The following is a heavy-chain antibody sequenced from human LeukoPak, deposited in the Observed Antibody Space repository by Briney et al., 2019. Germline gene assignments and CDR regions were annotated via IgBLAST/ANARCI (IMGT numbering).Heavy chain of an antibody. Sequence: GESLKISCKGFGYSFNSYWIAWVRQMPGKGLEWMGIIYPGDSDTRFSPSFQGQVTISADKSISTAYLQWSSLKASDTATYYCARVQETPDPYYYFYGMDVWGQGTTVTVSS. D-gene: IGHD4/OR15-4a*01. J-gene: IGHJ6*02. CDR1: GYSFNSYW. CDR2: IYPGDSDT. CDR3: ARVQETPDPYYYFYGMDV. V-gene: IGHV5-51*01.